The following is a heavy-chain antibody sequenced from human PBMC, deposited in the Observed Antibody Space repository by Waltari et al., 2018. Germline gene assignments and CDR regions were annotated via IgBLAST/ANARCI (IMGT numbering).Heavy chain of an antibody. CDR2: FYYSGSP. J-gene: IGHJ4*02. CDR1: GGSISSSSYY. D-gene: IGHD3-3*01. CDR3: ASRTYYDFWSGYYNGPFDY. V-gene: IGHV4-39*01. Sequence: QLQLQESGPGLVKPSETLSLTCTVSGGSISSSSYYWGGNRQPPGKGLGWMGSFYYSGSPHYNPALKSRVTISVDTSKNQFSLKLSSVTAADTAVYYCASRTYYDFWSGYYNGPFDYWGQGTLVTVSS.